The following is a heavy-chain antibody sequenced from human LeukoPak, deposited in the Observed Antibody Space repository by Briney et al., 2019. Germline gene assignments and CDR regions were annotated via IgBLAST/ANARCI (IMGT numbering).Heavy chain of an antibody. CDR1: RNIFTGYF. CDR3: ARGPYDLAHYYYMDV. CDR2: INPKNGGT. Sequence: ASVKVSCKASRNIFTGYFIHWVRQAPGQGLEWMGWINPKNGGTNPAEKFQGRVTMTRDTSISTAYMELSRLRSDDTAVYYCARGPYDLAHYYYMDVWGKGTTVTVSS. V-gene: IGHV1-2*02. J-gene: IGHJ6*03. D-gene: IGHD3-3*01.